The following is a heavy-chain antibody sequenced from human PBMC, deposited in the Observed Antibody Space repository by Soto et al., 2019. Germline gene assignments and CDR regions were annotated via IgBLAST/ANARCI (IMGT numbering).Heavy chain of an antibody. Sequence: QVQLVQSGAEVKKPGSSVKVSCKASGDTFSSYGISWVRQAPGQGLECMGGIIPKFGTTNYAQKFRGRVTITADESTSTAYMEVSSLRSEDTAVYYCARASGRGWYNWFDSWGQGTLVTVSS. CDR3: ARASGRGWYNWFDS. CDR2: IIPKFGTT. V-gene: IGHV1-69*01. J-gene: IGHJ5*01. CDR1: GDTFSSYG. D-gene: IGHD6-19*01.